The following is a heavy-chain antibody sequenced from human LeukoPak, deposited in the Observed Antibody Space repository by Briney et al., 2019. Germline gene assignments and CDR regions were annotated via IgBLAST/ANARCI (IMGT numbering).Heavy chain of an antibody. CDR2: ISWNSGSI. J-gene: IGHJ4*02. CDR1: GFTFDDYA. Sequence: GGSLRLSCAASGFTFDDYAMHWVRQAPGKGLEWVSGISWNSGSIGYADSVKGRFTISRDNAKNSLYLQMNSLRAEDTALYYCARSRYCTAEPSDYWGQGTLVTVSS. D-gene: IGHD1-14*01. CDR3: ARSRYCTAEPSDY. V-gene: IGHV3-9*01.